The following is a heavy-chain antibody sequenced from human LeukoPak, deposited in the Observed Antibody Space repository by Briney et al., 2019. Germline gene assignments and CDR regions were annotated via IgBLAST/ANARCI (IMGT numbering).Heavy chain of an antibody. V-gene: IGHV3-53*01. CDR1: GFTVSSNY. CDR2: IYSGGST. CDR3: ARRGYSSGWFDY. J-gene: IGHJ4*02. D-gene: IGHD6-19*01. Sequence: PGGSLRLSCAASGFTVSSNYMSWVRQAPGKGLEWVSVIYSGGSTYYADSVKGRFTISRDNAKNSLYLQMNSLRVEDTSLYYCARRGYSSGWFDYWGQGTLVTVSS.